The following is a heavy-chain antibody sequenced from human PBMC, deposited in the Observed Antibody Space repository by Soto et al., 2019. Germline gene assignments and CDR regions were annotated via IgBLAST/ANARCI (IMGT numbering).Heavy chain of an antibody. CDR2: IYYSGST. D-gene: IGHD3-9*01. CDR3: AREGRRLDYGMDV. CDR1: GGSISSGDYY. V-gene: IGHV4-30-4*01. J-gene: IGHJ6*02. Sequence: TLSLTCTVSGGSISSGDYYWSWIRQPPGKGLEWIGYIYYSGSTYYNPSLKSRVTISVDTSKNQFSLKLSSVTAADTAVYYCAREGRRLDYGMDVWGQGTTVTVSS.